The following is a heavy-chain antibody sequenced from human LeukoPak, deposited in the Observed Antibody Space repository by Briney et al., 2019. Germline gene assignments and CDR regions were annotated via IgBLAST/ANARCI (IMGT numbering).Heavy chain of an antibody. CDR3: ARRRGTWLDY. V-gene: IGHV1-18*01. D-gene: IGHD2-15*01. Sequence: GASVKVSCKASGYTFTSYGISWVRQAPGQGLEWVGWISAYNGNTNYAQKLQGRVTMTTDTSTSTGYRELRRLRSDDTAVYYCARRRGTWLDYWGQGTLVTVSS. CDR1: GYTFTSYG. CDR2: ISAYNGNT. J-gene: IGHJ4*02.